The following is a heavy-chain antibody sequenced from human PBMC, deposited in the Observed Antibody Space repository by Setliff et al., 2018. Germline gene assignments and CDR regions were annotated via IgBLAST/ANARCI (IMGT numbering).Heavy chain of an antibody. V-gene: IGHV1-18*01. CDR1: GFRFTSFG. CDR3: TRSRAPRVVLAADFGL. J-gene: IGHJ4*02. D-gene: IGHD3-16*01. Sequence: ASVKVSCKTSGFRFTSFGFSWVRQAPGQGLEWMGWISPYSGESNYAQKFQDRLTVTADTSTKTTYMGLRSLTSDDTAVYFCTRSRAPRVVLAADFGLWGQGTLVTVSS. CDR2: ISPYSGES.